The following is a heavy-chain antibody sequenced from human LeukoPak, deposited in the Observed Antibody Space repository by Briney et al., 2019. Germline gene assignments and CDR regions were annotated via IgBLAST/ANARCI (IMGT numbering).Heavy chain of an antibody. CDR2: TGIRGDT. CDR3: AKDTHYGGNPHLTFDP. V-gene: IGHV3-13*01. J-gene: IGHJ5*02. CDR1: GFTFIDYD. D-gene: IGHD4-23*01. Sequence: GGSLRLSCAASGFTFIDYDMHWVRQVIGKGLEWVSATGIRGDTHYSGSVKGRFTISRDNSKNTLYLQMNSLRAEDTAVYYCAKDTHYGGNPHLTFDPWGQGTLVTVSS.